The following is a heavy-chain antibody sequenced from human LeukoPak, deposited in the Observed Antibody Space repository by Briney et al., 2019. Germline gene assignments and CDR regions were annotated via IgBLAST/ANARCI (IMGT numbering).Heavy chain of an antibody. V-gene: IGHV3-23*01. CDR3: ARDFDYVWGSYRVFYFNY. Sequence: GGSLRLSCAASGFTFSAYGMSWVRQAPGKGLEWVSGISGSGRLTYYADSVKGRFTISRDNSENTLYLQMNSLRGEDTAVYYCARDFDYVWGSYRVFYFNYWGQGTLVTVSS. D-gene: IGHD3-16*02. J-gene: IGHJ4*02. CDR2: ISGSGRLT. CDR1: GFTFSAYG.